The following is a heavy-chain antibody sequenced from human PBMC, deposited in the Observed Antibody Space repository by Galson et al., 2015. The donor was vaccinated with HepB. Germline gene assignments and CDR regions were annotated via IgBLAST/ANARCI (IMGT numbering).Heavy chain of an antibody. CDR2: INPSGGST. D-gene: IGHD6-13*01. CDR3: ARDYGSSWYVGHGLDY. J-gene: IGHJ4*02. Sequence: SVKVSCKASGYTFTSYYMHWVRQAPGQGLEWMGIINPSGGSTSYAQKFQGRVTMTRDTSTSTVYMELSSPRSEDTAVYYCARDYGSSWYVGHGLDYWGQGTLVTVSS. CDR1: GYTFTSYY. V-gene: IGHV1-46*03.